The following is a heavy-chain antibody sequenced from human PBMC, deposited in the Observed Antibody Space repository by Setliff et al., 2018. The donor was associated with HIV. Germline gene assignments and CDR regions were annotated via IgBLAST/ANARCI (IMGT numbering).Heavy chain of an antibody. CDR1: TSTLNGYF. D-gene: IGHD3-10*01. CDR2: INPDSGGT. V-gene: IGHV1-2*02. Sequence: ASVKVSCKASTSTLNGYFLHWVRQAPGQGLEWMGWINPDSGGTNYAPKFQGRVTMTRDTSISTVYMELRRLKPNDTAVYYCAGGEIYGVMTFDHWGQGTLVTVSS. CDR3: AGGEIYGVMTFDH. J-gene: IGHJ5*02.